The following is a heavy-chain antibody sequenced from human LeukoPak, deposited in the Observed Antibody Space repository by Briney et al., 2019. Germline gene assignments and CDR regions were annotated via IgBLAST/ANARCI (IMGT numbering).Heavy chain of an antibody. V-gene: IGHV3-53*01. J-gene: IGHJ6*02. CDR2: IYSGGST. CDR3: TKGRGFDV. Sequence: GGSLRLSCAASGFTVSSNYMSWVRQAPGKGLEWVSVIYSGGSTYYADSVKGRFTISRDNAKSSLSLQMNSLRAEDTAVYYCTKGRGFDVWGQGTTVTVSS. CDR1: GFTVSSNY.